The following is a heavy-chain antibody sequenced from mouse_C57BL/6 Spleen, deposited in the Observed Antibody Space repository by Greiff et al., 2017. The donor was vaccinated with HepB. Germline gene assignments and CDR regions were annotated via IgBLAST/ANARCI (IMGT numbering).Heavy chain of an antibody. CDR1: GYSITSGYY. CDR2: ISDDGSN. J-gene: IGHJ2*01. D-gene: IGHD3-2*02. Sequence: VQLQQSGPGLVKPSQSLSLTCSVPGYSITSGYYWYWIRQFPGNQLEWMGYISDDGSNKYNPSLKTRISITLDTSKNQFFLKLNSVTSEDTATYYCARESAGSLYFDYWGQGTTLTVSS. CDR3: ARESAGSLYFDY. V-gene: IGHV3-6*01.